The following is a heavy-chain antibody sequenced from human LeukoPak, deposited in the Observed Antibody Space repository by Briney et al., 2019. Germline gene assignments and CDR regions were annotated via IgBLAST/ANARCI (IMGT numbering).Heavy chain of an antibody. CDR2: IIPIFGTT. V-gene: IGHV1-69*01. CDR3: ARVLARVY. J-gene: IGHJ4*02. CDR1: GGTFSSYA. Sequence: EASVKVSCKASGGTFSSYAISWVRQAPGQGLEWMGGIIPIFGTTNYAQKFQGRVTITADESTSTAYMELSSLRSEDTAVYYCARVLARVYWGQGTLVTVSS. D-gene: IGHD3-3*02.